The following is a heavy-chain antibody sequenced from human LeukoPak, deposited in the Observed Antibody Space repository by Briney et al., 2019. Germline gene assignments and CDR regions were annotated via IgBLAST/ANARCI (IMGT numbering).Heavy chain of an antibody. CDR1: GSSITGFH. V-gene: IGHV4-59*01. CDR3: ARLDSCGADSCIDS. CDR2: IQASGTT. J-gene: IGHJ4*02. Sequence: SGTLSLTCSVSGSSITGFHWGWIRQPPGKGLEWIGYIQASGTTKHNPSLKSRVTISIDTSKAQFSLNVNSVSAADTAMYYCARLDSCGADSCIDSWGQGNLVIVSS. D-gene: IGHD2-21*01.